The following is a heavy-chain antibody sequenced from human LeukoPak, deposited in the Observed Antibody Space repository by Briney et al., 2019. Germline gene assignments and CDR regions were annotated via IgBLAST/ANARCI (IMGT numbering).Heavy chain of an antibody. CDR1: GFTFSSYG. CDR3: ARSGRGGAFDI. CDR2: ISYDGSNK. Sequence: GRSLRLSCAASGFTFSSYGMHWVRQAPGKGLEWVAVISYDGSNKYYADSVKGRFTISRDNSKNTLYLQMNSLRAEDTAVYYCARSGRGGAFDIWGQGTMVTVSS. V-gene: IGHV3-30*03. J-gene: IGHJ3*02. D-gene: IGHD1-26*01.